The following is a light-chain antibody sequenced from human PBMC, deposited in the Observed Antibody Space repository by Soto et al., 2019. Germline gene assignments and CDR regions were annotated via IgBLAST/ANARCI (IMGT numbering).Light chain of an antibody. Sequence: SVLTQPASVSGSPGQSITISCTGTSSNVGSYKLVSWYQQHPGKAPKLMIFEVNKRPSGVSNRFSGSKSGNTASLTISGLKFEDEADYYCCSSGGSPTYVFGTGTKVTVL. CDR1: SSNVGSYKL. CDR3: CSSGGSPTYV. V-gene: IGLV2-23*02. CDR2: EVN. J-gene: IGLJ1*01.